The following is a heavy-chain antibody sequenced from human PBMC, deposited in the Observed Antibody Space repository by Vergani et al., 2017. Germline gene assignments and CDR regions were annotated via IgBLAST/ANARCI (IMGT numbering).Heavy chain of an antibody. D-gene: IGHD3-16*01. Sequence: QVQLVESGGGVVQPGRSLRLSCAASGFTFNQYGMHWVRQAPVKGLEWVSVTWYDGNNKQYADSVKGRFTISRDNSKSTMYLQMNSLSDEYTGVYYCARDLRLRYYRFEPRGQGTLVHVSS. V-gene: IGHV3-33*01. CDR2: TWYDGNNK. J-gene: IGHJ5*02. CDR3: ARDLRLRYYRFEP. CDR1: GFTFNQYG.